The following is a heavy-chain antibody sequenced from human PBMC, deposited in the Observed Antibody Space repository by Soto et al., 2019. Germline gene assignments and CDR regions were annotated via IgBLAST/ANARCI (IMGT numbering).Heavy chain of an antibody. CDR1: GGSISSSSYY. Sequence: QLQLQESGPGLVKPSETLSLTCTVSGGSISSSSYYWGWIRQPPGKGLEWIGSIYYSGSTYYNPSLKSRVTISVDTSKNQFSLKLGSVTAADTAVYYCARHSPYIVVVVAAQFDYWGQGTLVTVSS. CDR2: IYYSGST. CDR3: ARHSPYIVVVVAAQFDY. J-gene: IGHJ4*02. D-gene: IGHD2-15*01. V-gene: IGHV4-39*01.